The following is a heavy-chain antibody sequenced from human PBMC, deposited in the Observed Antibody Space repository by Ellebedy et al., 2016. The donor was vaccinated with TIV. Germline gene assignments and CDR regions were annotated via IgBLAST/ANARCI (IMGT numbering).Heavy chain of an antibody. J-gene: IGHJ3*02. CDR1: GGSISSGDYY. V-gene: IGHV4-30-4*01. CDR3: ARESGYSSYAFDI. D-gene: IGHD3-3*01. CDR2: IYYSGST. Sequence: LRLXXTVSGGSISSGDYYWSWIRQPPGKGLEWIGYIYYSGSTYYNPSLKSRVTISVDTSKNQFSLKLSSVTAADTAVYYCARESGYSSYAFDIWGQGTMVTVSS.